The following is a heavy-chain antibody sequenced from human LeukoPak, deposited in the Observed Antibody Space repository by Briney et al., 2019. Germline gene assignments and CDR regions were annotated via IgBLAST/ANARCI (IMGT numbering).Heavy chain of an antibody. J-gene: IGHJ4*02. CDR2: ITGSGDGT. CDR3: VKDYGPKQLVFFDS. CDR1: GFTFTSYA. V-gene: IGHV3-23*01. D-gene: IGHD6-13*01. Sequence: GGSLRLSCVASGFTFTSYAMSWVRQAPGQGLEWVSGITGSGDGTFYADSVKGRFTISRDNSKNTLYVQMNSLRAEDTAIYYCVKDYGPKQLVFFDSWGQGTPVTVSS.